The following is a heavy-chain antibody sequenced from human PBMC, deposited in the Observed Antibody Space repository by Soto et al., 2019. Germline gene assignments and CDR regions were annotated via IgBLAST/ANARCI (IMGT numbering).Heavy chain of an antibody. Sequence: GASVKVSCKASGYTFTSYDINWVRQATGQGLEWMGWMNPNSGNTGYAQKFQGRVTMTRNTSISTAYMELSSLRSEDTAVYYCARATHWLSSNATYVWCPAPMRTLSS. J-gene: IGHJ6*02. D-gene: IGHD5-12*01. CDR3: ARATHWLSSNATYV. CDR1: GYTFTSYD. V-gene: IGHV1-8*01. CDR2: MNPNSGNT.